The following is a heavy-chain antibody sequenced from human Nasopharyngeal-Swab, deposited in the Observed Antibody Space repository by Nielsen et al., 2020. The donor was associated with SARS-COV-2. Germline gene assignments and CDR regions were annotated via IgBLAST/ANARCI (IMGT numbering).Heavy chain of an antibody. D-gene: IGHD6-19*01. J-gene: IGHJ4*02. CDR1: GFTFSNFW. CDR2: IKQDGSEK. CDR3: ATAGGWYFDY. Sequence: GGSLRLSCAPSGFTFSNFWMNWVRPAPGKWLEWVAKIKQDGSEKYYVDSVKGRFTISRDNAKSSLYLQMDSLRAEDTSVYYCATAGGWYFDYWGQGTLVTVYS. V-gene: IGHV3-7*03.